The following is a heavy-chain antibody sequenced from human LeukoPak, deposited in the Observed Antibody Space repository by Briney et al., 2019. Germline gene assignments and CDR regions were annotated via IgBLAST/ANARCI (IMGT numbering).Heavy chain of an antibody. CDR3: AREVPYTY. Sequence: GGSLRLSYAASGFTFSGFGMHWVRQAPGKGLEWVAVISYDGSNKYYADSVKGRFTISRDNSKNTLYLQMNSLRAEDTAVYYCAREVPYTYWGQGTLVTVSS. CDR2: ISYDGSNK. J-gene: IGHJ4*02. V-gene: IGHV3-30*03. CDR1: GFTFSGFG. D-gene: IGHD5-18*01.